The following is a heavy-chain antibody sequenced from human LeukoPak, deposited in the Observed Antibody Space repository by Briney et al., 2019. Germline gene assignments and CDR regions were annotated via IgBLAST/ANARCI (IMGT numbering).Heavy chain of an antibody. Sequence: PGGSLRLSCAASGFTFSDYALGWVRQAPGMGLEWVATLSGSGAGTYYSDSVQGRFTISRDNSKRTLFLQMNSLRAEDTAFYYCAKAELGVDTFFDYWGQGTLVTVS. CDR3: AKAELGVDTFFDY. V-gene: IGHV3-23*01. CDR1: GFTFSDYA. D-gene: IGHD3-3*01. J-gene: IGHJ4*02. CDR2: LSGSGAGT.